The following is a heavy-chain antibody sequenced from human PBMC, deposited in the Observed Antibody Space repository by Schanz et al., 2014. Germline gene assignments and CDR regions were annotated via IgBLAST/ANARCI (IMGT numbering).Heavy chain of an antibody. CDR3: AKDLLYGAPMPLNHLDY. Sequence: EGQLAESGGGLVQPGGSLRLSCVASGFTFSSYGMHWVRQAPGKGLEWVSYIATSSSTRHYADSVKGRFTISRDNSKNTLYLQMNSLRAEDTAVYYCAKDLLYGAPMPLNHLDYWGQGTLVTVSS. V-gene: IGHV3-48*01. D-gene: IGHD2-2*01. CDR2: IATSSSTR. J-gene: IGHJ4*02. CDR1: GFTFSSYG.